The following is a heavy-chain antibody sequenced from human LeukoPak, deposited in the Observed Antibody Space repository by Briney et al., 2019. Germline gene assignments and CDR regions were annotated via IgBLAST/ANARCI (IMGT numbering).Heavy chain of an antibody. J-gene: IGHJ4*02. CDR2: INHSGST. Sequence: KPSETLSLTCAVYGGSFSGYYWSWIRQPPGKGLEWIGEINHSGSTNYNPSLKSRVTISVDTSKNQFSLKLSSVTAADTAVYYCARVVSLIEMASYYFDYWGQGTLVTVSS. CDR3: ARVVSLIEMASYYFDY. D-gene: IGHD5-12*01. V-gene: IGHV4-34*01. CDR1: GGSFSGYY.